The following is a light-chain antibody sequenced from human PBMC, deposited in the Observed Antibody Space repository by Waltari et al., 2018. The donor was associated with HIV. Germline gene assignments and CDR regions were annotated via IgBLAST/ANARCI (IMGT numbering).Light chain of an antibody. CDR2: GAS. CDR1: QSVSSN. Sequence: EKVMTQSPATLSVSPGERATLSCRASQSVSSNIAWYQQKPGQAPRLLIYGASTRATGIPARFSGSESGTEFTLTISSLQSEDFAVYYCQQYDNWPPWTFGQGTKVEIK. V-gene: IGKV3-15*01. J-gene: IGKJ1*01. CDR3: QQYDNWPPWT.